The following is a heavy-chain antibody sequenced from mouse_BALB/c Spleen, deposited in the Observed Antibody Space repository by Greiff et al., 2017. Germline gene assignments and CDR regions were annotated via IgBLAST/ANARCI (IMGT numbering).Heavy chain of an antibody. CDR1: GYTFTSYY. V-gene: IGHV1-53*01. D-gene: IGHD2-4*01. Sequence: QVQLQQSGAELVKPGASVKLSCQASGYTFTSYYMYWVKQRPGQGREWIGGINPNNGGTSYNQKFKGKATLTVDKSSSTAYMELRSLTSEDSAVYYCAEGDDYDGDAMDYWGQGTSVTVSS. CDR3: AEGDDYDGDAMDY. J-gene: IGHJ4*01. CDR2: INPNNGGT.